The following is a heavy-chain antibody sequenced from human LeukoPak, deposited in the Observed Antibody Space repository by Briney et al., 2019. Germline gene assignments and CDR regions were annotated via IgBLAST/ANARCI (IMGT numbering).Heavy chain of an antibody. J-gene: IGHJ4*02. CDR1: GFTFSSYW. V-gene: IGHV3-74*01. Sequence: PGGSLRLSCAASGFTFSSYWMHWVRQAPGKGLVWVSRIYSDGSGTNYADSVKGRFTISRDNSKNTLYLQMNSLRAEDTAVYYCARDGTYYHDSSGTSAPRYYFDYWGQGTLVTVSS. D-gene: IGHD3-22*01. CDR3: ARDGTYYHDSSGTSAPRYYFDY. CDR2: IYSDGSGT.